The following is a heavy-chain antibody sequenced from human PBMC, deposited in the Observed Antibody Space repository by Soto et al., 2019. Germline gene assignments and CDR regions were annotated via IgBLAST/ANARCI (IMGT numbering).Heavy chain of an antibody. V-gene: IGHV4-4*02. CDR1: GGSISSSNW. CDR3: ARGGNYCSGGSCYRNDAFDI. D-gene: IGHD2-15*01. Sequence: SETLSLTCAVSGGSISSSNWWSWVRQPPGKGLEWIGEIYHSGSTNYNPSLKSRVTISVDKSKNQFSLKLSSVTAADTAVYYCARGGNYCSGGSCYRNDAFDIWGQGTMVTVS. J-gene: IGHJ3*02. CDR2: IYHSGST.